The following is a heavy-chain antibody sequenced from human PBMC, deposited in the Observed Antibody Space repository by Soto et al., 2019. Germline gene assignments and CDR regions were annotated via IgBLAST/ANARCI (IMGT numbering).Heavy chain of an antibody. J-gene: IGHJ4*02. D-gene: IGHD1-26*01. CDR3: ARLPGSGAYFDY. V-gene: IGHV4-34*01. Sequence: PSETLSLTCAVYGGSFSNCYWVWLRQPPGKGLEWIGEINRSGRTNSNPSLKSQVTISIDTSKSQFSLRLTSLTAADTAVYYCARLPGSGAYFDYWGQGILVTVSS. CDR1: GGSFSNCY. CDR2: INRSGRT.